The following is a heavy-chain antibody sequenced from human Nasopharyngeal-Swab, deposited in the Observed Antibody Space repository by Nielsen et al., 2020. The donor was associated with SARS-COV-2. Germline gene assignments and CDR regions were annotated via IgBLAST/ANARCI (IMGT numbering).Heavy chain of an antibody. D-gene: IGHD6-13*01. CDR3: ARHGRPYSSSWYSNSGQSIDY. J-gene: IGHJ4*02. V-gene: IGHV4-39*01. CDR2: IYYSGST. Sequence: SEPLSLTCTVSGGSISSSSYYWGWIRQPPGKGLAWIGSIYYSGSTYYNPSLKSRVTISVDPSKNQFSLKLNSVTAADMAVYYCARHGRPYSSSWYSNSGQSIDYWGQGTLVTVSS. CDR1: GGSISSSSYY.